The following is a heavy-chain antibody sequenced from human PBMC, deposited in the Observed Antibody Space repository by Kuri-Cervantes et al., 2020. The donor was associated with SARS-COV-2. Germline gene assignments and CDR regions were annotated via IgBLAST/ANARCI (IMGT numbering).Heavy chain of an antibody. D-gene: IGHD6-13*01. J-gene: IGHJ3*02. CDR1: GGSISSYY. Sequence: SETLSLTCTVSGGSISSYYWSWIRQPPGKGLEWIGYIYYSGSTNYNSSLKSRVTISVDTSKNQFSLKLSSVTAADTAVYYCAKERGSSWYAFDIWGQGTMVTVSS. V-gene: IGHV4-59*12. CDR3: AKERGSSWYAFDI. CDR2: IYYSGST.